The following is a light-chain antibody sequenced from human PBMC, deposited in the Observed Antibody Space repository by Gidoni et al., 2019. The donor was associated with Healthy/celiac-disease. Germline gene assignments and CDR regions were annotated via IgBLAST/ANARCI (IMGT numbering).Light chain of an antibody. CDR3: SAWDSSLSVVV. V-gene: IGLV10-54*01. CDR1: SNNVGNQG. J-gene: IGLJ2*01. CDR2: RNN. Sequence: HAGLTQPPSVSKGLRQTATLTCTGNSNNVGNQGAAWLQQHQGHPPKLLSYRNNNRPSGISERLSASRSGNTASLTITGLQPEDEADYYCSAWDSSLSVVVFGGGTKLTVL.